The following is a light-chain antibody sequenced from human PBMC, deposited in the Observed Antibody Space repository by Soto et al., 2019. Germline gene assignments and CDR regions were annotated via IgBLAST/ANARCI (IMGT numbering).Light chain of an antibody. J-gene: IGKJ5*01. CDR2: AAS. CDR1: QSISSY. CDR3: QQSYSTPIT. V-gene: IGKV1-39*01. Sequence: DIQMTQSPSSLSASVGDRVTITYRASQSISSYLNWYQQKPGNAPNLLIYAASSLQSGVPSSFSGSGSGTAFTLTISSLQPEDFATYYCQQSYSTPITFGQGTRLEIK.